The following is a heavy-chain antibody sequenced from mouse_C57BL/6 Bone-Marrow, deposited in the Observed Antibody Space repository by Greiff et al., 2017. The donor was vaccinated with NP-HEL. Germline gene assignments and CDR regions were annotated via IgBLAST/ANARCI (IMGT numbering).Heavy chain of an antibody. V-gene: IGHV5-6*01. CDR2: ISSGGSYT. CDR1: GFTFSSYG. J-gene: IGHJ4*01. D-gene: IGHD1-1*01. Sequence: EVQLVESGGDLVKPGGSLKLSCAASGFTFSSYGMSWVRQTPDKRLEWVATISSGGSYTYYPDSVKGRFTISRDNDKNNLYLQMSRLKSEDTAMYYCARHVALMYYYGSSPSMDYWGQGTSVTVSS. CDR3: ARHVALMYYYGSSPSMDY.